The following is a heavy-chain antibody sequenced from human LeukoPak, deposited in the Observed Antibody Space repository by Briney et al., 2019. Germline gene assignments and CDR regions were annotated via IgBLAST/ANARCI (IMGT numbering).Heavy chain of an antibody. J-gene: IGHJ4*02. D-gene: IGHD1-1*01. Sequence: GGSLRLSCAASGFTFSSYAMSWVRQAPGRGLEWVSACGGGSSSTYYADSVRGRFTISRDNSKNTVYLQMDSLRAEDTAVYYCAKENPLQNWNYDYWGQGTLVTVSS. CDR3: AKENPLQNWNYDY. CDR2: CGGGSSST. CDR1: GFTFSSYA. V-gene: IGHV3-23*01.